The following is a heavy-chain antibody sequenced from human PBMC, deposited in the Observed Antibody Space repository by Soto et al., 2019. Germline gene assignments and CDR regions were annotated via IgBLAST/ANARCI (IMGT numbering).Heavy chain of an antibody. CDR1: GFTFRDYA. CDR2: IYGSGGGI. J-gene: IGHJ4*02. V-gene: IGHV3-23*01. Sequence: XVSLRLSCTASGFTFRDYAMTWVRQAPGKGLECVSGIYGSGGGIQYADSVKGRFTISRDNYRNTLYLQMNSLRDEDTAVYYCAKDLVSGDGLWLMDEWGQGTPVTVSS. D-gene: IGHD2-21*02. CDR3: AKDLVSGDGLWLMDE.